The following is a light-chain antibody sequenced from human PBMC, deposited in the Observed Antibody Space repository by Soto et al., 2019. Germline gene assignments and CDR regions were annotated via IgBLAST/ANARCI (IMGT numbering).Light chain of an antibody. J-gene: IGLJ2*01. V-gene: IGLV2-14*03. Sequence: QSALTQPASVSGSPGQSITTSCTGTSSDIGGYNYVSGYQQHPGKAPKLMIYDVSDRPSGVSNRFSGSKSGNTASLTISGLQAEDEADYYCASYASSNTVLFGGGTKLTVL. CDR2: DVS. CDR1: SSDIGGYNY. CDR3: ASYASSNTVL.